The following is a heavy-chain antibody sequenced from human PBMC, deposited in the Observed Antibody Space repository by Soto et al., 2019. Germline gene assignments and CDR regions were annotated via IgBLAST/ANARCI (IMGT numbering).Heavy chain of an antibody. CDR2: IDPSDSYI. CDR3: ARTRGQNCKGGNCDFGMDV. D-gene: IGHD2-15*01. Sequence: EVQLVQSGAEVKKPGESLRISCKGSGYSFNSYWISWVRQMPGKGLEWMGRIDPSDSYINYNPSYQGHVNISADKSISNAYLQWSSLKASDTAMYYCARTRGQNCKGGNCDFGMDVWGQGTTVTVSS. CDR1: GYSFNSYW. J-gene: IGHJ6*02. V-gene: IGHV5-10-1*01.